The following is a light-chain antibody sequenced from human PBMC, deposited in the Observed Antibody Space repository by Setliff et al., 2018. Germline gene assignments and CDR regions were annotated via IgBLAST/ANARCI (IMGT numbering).Light chain of an antibody. J-gene: IGLJ1*01. CDR1: TSDVGGYDL. CDR2: GVS. CDR3: TAYTSGTTYV. V-gene: IGLV2-14*03. Sequence: QSALAQPAAVSGSPGQSIAISCTGTTSDVGGYDLVSWYQQHPGKAPKLIIYGVSNRPSGVSSRFSGSKSGNTASLTISGLQTEDEADYYCTAYTSGTTYVFGTGTKVTVL.